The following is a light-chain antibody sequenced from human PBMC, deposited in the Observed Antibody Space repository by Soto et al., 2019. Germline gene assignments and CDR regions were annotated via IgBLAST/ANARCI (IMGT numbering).Light chain of an antibody. CDR3: QQYVSSPIP. J-gene: IGKJ5*01. CDR1: QSISSTY. CDR2: GAS. Sequence: EIVLTQSPGTLSLSPGERATLSCRASQSISSTYLAWYQQIPGQAPRLLIYGASTRATGIPDRFSGSGSGIDFTLTISRLEPEDFAVYYCQQYVSSPIPSGQGTRLENK. V-gene: IGKV3-20*01.